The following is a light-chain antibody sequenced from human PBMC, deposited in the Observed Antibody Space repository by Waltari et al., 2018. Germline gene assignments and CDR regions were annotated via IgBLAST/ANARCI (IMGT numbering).Light chain of an antibody. CDR1: SSDFGAYQY. CDR2: EGS. J-gene: IGLJ1*01. V-gene: IGLV2-8*01. Sequence: QSALTQPPSASGSPGQSVTISCTGTSSDFGAYQYVSWYQQHPDKAPKLIIFEGSKRPSGVPDRFSGSKSGNTASLTVSGLQADDEADYYCSSYAGSINFYVFGTGTKVSVL. CDR3: SSYAGSINFYV.